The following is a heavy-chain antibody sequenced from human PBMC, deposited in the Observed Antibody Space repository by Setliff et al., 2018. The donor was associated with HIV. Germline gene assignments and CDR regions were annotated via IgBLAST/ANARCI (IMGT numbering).Heavy chain of an antibody. CDR1: GYTFTEYH. Sequence: ASVKVSCKASGYTFTEYHMHWVRQAPGQGPEWMGSINPNTGGTNYAQKFQGRVTVTRDSPTRTAYMELKRLKSDDTAVYFCARDNRFDYNSGWPLDYWGQGTLVPSPQ. D-gene: IGHD6-19*01. CDR2: INPNTGGT. CDR3: ARDNRFDYNSGWPLDY. V-gene: IGHV1-2*02. J-gene: IGHJ4*02.